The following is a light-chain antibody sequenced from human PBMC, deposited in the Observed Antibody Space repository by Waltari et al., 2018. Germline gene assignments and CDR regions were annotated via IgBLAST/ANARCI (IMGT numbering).Light chain of an antibody. CDR2: DSS. J-gene: IGLJ2*01. Sequence: QSVLTQPPSVSAAPGQRVTISCSGSSSNIGINYVSWYQQLPGTAPKLLTYDSSKRPSGIPDRVSSSKSGTSATLGITGLQTGDEADYYCGTWDSSLSAGVFGGGTKLTVL. CDR3: GTWDSSLSAGV. V-gene: IGLV1-51*01. CDR1: SSNIGINY.